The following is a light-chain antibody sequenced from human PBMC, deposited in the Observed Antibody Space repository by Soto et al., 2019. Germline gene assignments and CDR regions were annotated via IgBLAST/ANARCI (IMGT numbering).Light chain of an antibody. CDR3: SSYTCRITPYV. CDR1: SSDVGGYND. Sequence: QSVLTQPASVSGSPGQSITNSCTGTSSDVGGYNDVSWYQQHPGKAPKLMIYDVSNRPSGVSNRFSGSKSGNTASLTISGLQAEDEADYYCSSYTCRITPYVFGTGTKVTVL. CDR2: DVS. V-gene: IGLV2-14*01. J-gene: IGLJ1*01.